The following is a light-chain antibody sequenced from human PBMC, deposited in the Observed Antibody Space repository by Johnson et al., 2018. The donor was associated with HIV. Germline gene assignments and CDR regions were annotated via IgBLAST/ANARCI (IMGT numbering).Light chain of an antibody. CDR1: SSNIGNNY. Sequence: QSVLTQPPSVSAAPGQKVTISCSGSSSNIGNNYVSWYQQLPGTAPKLLIYDNHKRPSRIPDRFSGSKSGTSATLGITGLQTGDEADYYCGTLDTSLSAQYVFGSGTKVIVL. CDR2: DNH. V-gene: IGLV1-51*01. J-gene: IGLJ1*01. CDR3: GTLDTSLSAQYV.